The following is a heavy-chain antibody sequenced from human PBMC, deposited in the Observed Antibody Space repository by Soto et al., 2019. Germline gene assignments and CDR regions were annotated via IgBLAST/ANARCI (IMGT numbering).Heavy chain of an antibody. D-gene: IGHD4-17*01. J-gene: IGHJ4*02. CDR1: DESLSDAY. CDR2: IHPSGNT. Sequence: SETLSLTCAVYDESLSDAYYTWTRQPPGKGLEWIGEIHPSGNTYYNPSLKTRVTLSQDTSKNQFSLNFISVTAADTGEYYCARHDYGGFGLWGQGTLVTVSS. CDR3: ARHDYGGFGL. V-gene: IGHV4-34*01.